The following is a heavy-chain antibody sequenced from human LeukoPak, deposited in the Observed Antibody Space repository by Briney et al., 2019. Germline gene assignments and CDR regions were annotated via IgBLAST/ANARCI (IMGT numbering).Heavy chain of an antibody. D-gene: IGHD1-26*01. CDR2: IKQDGSEG. CDR3: ARDTVGVTDY. J-gene: IGHJ4*02. V-gene: IGHV3-7*01. Sequence: GGSLRLSCAASGFTFSDYWMTWVRQVPGKGLEWVANIKQDGSEGYYVDSVKGRFTISRDNAKNSLYLQMNSLRAEDTALYYCARDTVGVTDYWGQGTLVTVSS. CDR1: GFTFSDYW.